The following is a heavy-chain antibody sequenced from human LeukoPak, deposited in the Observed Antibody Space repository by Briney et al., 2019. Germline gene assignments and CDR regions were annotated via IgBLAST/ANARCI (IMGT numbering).Heavy chain of an antibody. CDR3: ARNLWFGESYDALDI. V-gene: IGHV1-2*04. Sequence: GASVKVSCKASGYTFTGYYMHWVRQAPGQGLEWMGWINPNNGGTNYAQKFQGWVTMTRDTSISTAYMELSRLRTDDTAVYYCARNLWFGESYDALDIWGQGTMVTVSS. D-gene: IGHD3-10*01. CDR1: GYTFTGYY. CDR2: INPNNGGT. J-gene: IGHJ3*02.